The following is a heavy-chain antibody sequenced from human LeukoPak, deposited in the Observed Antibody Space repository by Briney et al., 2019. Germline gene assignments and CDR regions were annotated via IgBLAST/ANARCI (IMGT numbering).Heavy chain of an antibody. CDR3: TREEPQYCSGGTCYSYAFDL. V-gene: IGHV1-2*02. Sequence: ASVKVSCKASGYTLTDYNVHWVRQAPGQGLEWMGWISPNSGGTNYTQKFQGRVTMTRDTSISIAYMELSSLRNDDTAVYYCTREEPQYCSGGTCYSYAFDLWGQGTMVIVSS. CDR1: GYTLTDYN. D-gene: IGHD2-15*01. CDR2: ISPNSGGT. J-gene: IGHJ3*01.